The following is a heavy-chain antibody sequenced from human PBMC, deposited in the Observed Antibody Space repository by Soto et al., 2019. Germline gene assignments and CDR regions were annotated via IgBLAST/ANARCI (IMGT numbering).Heavy chain of an antibody. CDR3: AREKKWELIHLSTYYYYYGMDV. V-gene: IGHV3-74*01. D-gene: IGHD1-26*01. Sequence: LRLSCAASGFTFSSYWMHWVRQAPGKGLVWVSRINSDGSSTGYADSVKGRFTISRDNAKNTLYLQMNSLRAEDTAVYYCAREKKWELIHLSTYYYYYGMDVWGQGTTVTVSS. CDR1: GFTFSSYW. CDR2: INSDGSST. J-gene: IGHJ6*02.